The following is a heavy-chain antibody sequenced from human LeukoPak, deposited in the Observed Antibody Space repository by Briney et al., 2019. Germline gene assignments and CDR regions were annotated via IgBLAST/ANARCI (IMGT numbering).Heavy chain of an antibody. Sequence: ASVKVSCKASGYTFTSYGISWVRQAPGQGLEWMGWISAYNGNTNYAQKLQGRVTMTTDTSTSTAYMELRSLRSDDTAVYYCAGGQLRFLEWLLFPSHGMDVWGQGTTVTVS. CDR2: ISAYNGNT. J-gene: IGHJ6*02. V-gene: IGHV1-18*01. CDR1: GYTFTSYG. D-gene: IGHD3-3*01. CDR3: AGGQLRFLEWLLFPSHGMDV.